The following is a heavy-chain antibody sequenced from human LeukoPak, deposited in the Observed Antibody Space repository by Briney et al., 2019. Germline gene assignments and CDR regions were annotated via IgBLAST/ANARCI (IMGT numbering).Heavy chain of an antibody. CDR3: ARDQEAFDY. CDR1: GYTFTSYG. Sequence: ASVKVSCKASGYTFTSYGISWVRQAPGQGLEWMGWISAYNGNTNYAQKLQGRVTVTRDTSTSTVHMELSGLRSEDTAVYYCARDQEAFDYWGQGTLVTVSS. CDR2: ISAYNGNT. J-gene: IGHJ4*02. V-gene: IGHV1-18*01.